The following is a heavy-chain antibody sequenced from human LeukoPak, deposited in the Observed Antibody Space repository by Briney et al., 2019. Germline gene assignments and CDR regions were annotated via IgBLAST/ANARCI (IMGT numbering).Heavy chain of an antibody. V-gene: IGHV5-51*01. CDR3: ARRTDYYDSSGYAHAFDI. Sequence: GESLKISCKSSGYNFPSYWIVWVRQMPGKGLEWMGIIYPSDSDTKYSPSFEGQVTISVDESITTAYLHWTSLKASDTAMYYCARRTDYYDSSGYAHAFDIWGQGTMVTVSS. D-gene: IGHD3-22*01. CDR2: IYPSDSDT. J-gene: IGHJ3*02. CDR1: GYNFPSYW.